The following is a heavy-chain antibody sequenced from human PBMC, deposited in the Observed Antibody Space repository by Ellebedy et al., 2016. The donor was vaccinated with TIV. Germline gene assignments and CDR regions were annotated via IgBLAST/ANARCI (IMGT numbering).Heavy chain of an antibody. Sequence: GESLKISXAASGFTFRNYWMYWVRQAPGKGLEWVANIKQDGSEKKYVDSVKGRFTISRDNSKNTLYLQMNSLRAEDTAVYYCATRDYDLWSGVSYYYYMDVWGKGTTVTVSS. V-gene: IGHV3-7*03. J-gene: IGHJ6*03. CDR1: GFTFRNYW. CDR3: ATRDYDLWSGVSYYYYMDV. D-gene: IGHD3-3*01. CDR2: IKQDGSEK.